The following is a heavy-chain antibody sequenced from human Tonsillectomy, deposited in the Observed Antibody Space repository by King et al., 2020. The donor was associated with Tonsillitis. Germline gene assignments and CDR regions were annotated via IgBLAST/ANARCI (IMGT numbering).Heavy chain of an antibody. J-gene: IGHJ4*02. D-gene: IGHD3-9*01. Sequence: LQLQESGPGLVKPSETLSLTCTVSGGSIITTDYYWGWIRQPPGKGLEGIGSAFYSGDAYYNTSRKGRVTISVYTSKSQFSLKLSSVTAADTSVYYCAREGGRGYDMLTGYPIDYWGQGTLVTVSS. CDR2: AFYSGDA. V-gene: IGHV4-39*07. CDR1: GGSIITTDYY. CDR3: AREGGRGYDMLTGYPIDY.